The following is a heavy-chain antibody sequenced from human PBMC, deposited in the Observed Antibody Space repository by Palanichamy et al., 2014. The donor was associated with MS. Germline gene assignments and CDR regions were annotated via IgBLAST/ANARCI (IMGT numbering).Heavy chain of an antibody. CDR3: AKGLYDSSGYYNYGMDV. Sequence: QVQLVESGGGVVQPGGSLRLSCAAFGFTFSSYGMHWVRQAPGKGLEWVAFIRYDGSNKYYADSVKGRFTISRDNSKNTLYLQMNSLRAEDTAVYYCAKGLYDSSGYYNYGMDVWGQGTTVTVSS. D-gene: IGHD3-22*01. CDR1: GFTFSSYG. CDR2: IRYDGSNK. V-gene: IGHV3-30*02. J-gene: IGHJ6*02.